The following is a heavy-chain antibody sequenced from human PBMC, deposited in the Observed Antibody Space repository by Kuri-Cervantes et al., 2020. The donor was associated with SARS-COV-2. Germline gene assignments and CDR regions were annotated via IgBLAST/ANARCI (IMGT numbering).Heavy chain of an antibody. CDR1: GFTFSSYW. Sequence: GESLKISCAASGFTFSSYWMSWVRQAPGKGLEWVASINEDGNEKYYVDSVKGRLTISRDNAKNSLFLQMNSLRAEDTAVYYCARENDTGYYPYFDYWGQGTLVTVSS. V-gene: IGHV3-7*04. D-gene: IGHD3-9*01. J-gene: IGHJ4*02. CDR3: ARENDTGYYPYFDY. CDR2: INEDGNEK.